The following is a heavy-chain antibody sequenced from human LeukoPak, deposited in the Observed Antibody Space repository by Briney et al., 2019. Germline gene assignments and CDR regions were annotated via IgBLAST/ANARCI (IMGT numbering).Heavy chain of an antibody. J-gene: IGHJ4*02. Sequence: SETLSLTCAVYGGSFSGYYWSWIRQPPGKGLEWIGEINHSGSTNYNPSLKSRVSISVDTSKNQFSPQLSSVTAADTAVYYCARARDYYESSGYSYWGQGTLVTVSS. CDR1: GGSFSGYY. D-gene: IGHD3-22*01. V-gene: IGHV4-34*01. CDR3: ARARDYYESSGYSY. CDR2: INHSGST.